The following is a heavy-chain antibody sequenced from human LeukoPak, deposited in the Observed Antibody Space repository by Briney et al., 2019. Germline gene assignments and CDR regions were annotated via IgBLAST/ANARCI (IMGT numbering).Heavy chain of an antibody. D-gene: IGHD5-18*01. V-gene: IGHV4-59*01. Sequence: SETVSFTSSVSACSICSVYWIWIRHPPGKGLEWCVYIYYSGDTNNSPSLKSRVTISVDTSKNQFTLKLRSVTAADTAVYYCARRGYRYGLVDFWGQGTLVTVSS. J-gene: IGHJ4*02. CDR1: ACSICSVY. CDR3: ARRGYRYGLVDF. CDR2: IYYSGDT.